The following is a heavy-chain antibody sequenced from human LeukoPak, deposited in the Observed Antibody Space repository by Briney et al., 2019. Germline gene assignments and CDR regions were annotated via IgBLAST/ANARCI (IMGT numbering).Heavy chain of an antibody. CDR1: GFTFTNYG. CDR2: ISAYNGNT. D-gene: IGHD3-10*01. CDR3: AREGYFGSGIDYYYGMDV. J-gene: IGHJ6*02. Sequence: ASVKVSCKASGFTFTNYGISWVRQAPGQGLEWMGWISAYNGNTNYAQKFQGGVTMTTDTSTTTAYMELRSLRSDDTAVYYCAREGYFGSGIDYYYGMDVWGQGTTVTVSS. V-gene: IGHV1-18*01.